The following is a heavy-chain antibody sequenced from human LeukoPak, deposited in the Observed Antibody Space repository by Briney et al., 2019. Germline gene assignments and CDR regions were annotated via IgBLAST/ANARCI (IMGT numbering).Heavy chain of an antibody. J-gene: IGHJ6*02. CDR3: AKGGPRGYYGMDV. D-gene: IGHD3-16*01. Sequence: GGSLRLSCAASGFNFSSYGMHWVRQAPGKGLEWVAVISYDGSNKYYADSVKGRFTISRDNSKNTLYLQMNSLRAEDTAVYYCAKGGPRGYYGMDVWGQGTTVTVSS. CDR2: ISYDGSNK. CDR1: GFNFSSYG. V-gene: IGHV3-30*18.